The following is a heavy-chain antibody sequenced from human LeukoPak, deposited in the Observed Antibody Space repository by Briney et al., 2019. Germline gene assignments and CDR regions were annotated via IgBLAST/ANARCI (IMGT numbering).Heavy chain of an antibody. CDR1: GGSMTNLY. V-gene: IGHV4-59*01. D-gene: IGHD2/OR15-2a*01. CDR3: AKGGSTNFYYGDV. CDR2: IYDSGST. J-gene: IGHJ6*02. Sequence: SETLSLTCTVYGGSMTNLYWTWIRQPPGKGLEWIGDIYDSGSTRYNTSLESRVTISVDTSKNQFSLKLSSMTVGDTAVYYCAKGGSTNFYYGDVWGQGTTVTVSS.